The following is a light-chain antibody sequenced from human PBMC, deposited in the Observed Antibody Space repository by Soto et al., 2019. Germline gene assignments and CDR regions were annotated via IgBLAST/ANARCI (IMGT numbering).Light chain of an antibody. V-gene: IGKV3D-15*01. CDR2: AAF. Sequence: EIVMTQSPATLSVSPGERATLSCRASQSVSSNLAWYQQKPDQAPRLLIYAAFTSATGIPARFSGSGSGTEFTLTISSLQSEDFAVYYCQQYNNWPPWTFGQGTKVEIK. CDR1: QSVSSN. J-gene: IGKJ1*01. CDR3: QQYNNWPPWT.